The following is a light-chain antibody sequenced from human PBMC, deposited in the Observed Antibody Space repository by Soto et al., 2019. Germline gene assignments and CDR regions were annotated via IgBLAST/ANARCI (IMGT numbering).Light chain of an antibody. CDR2: EVS. J-gene: IGLJ3*02. V-gene: IGLV2-14*01. CDR3: VSYIESTVTHWV. Sequence: QSALTQPASVSGSPGQSITISCTGTYSDVGGYNRVSWYQHHPGKAPKMLIFEVSTRPSGISDRFSGSKSGDTASLTISGLQAEDEADYHCVSYIESTVTHWVFGGGTKLTVL. CDR1: YSDVGGYNR.